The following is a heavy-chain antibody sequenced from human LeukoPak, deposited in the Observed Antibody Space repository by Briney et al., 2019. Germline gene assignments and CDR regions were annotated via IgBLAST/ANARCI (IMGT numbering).Heavy chain of an antibody. CDR2: INPNSGGT. Sequence: ASVKVSCKASGYTFTGYYMHWVRQAPGQGLEWMGWINPNSGGTNYAQKFQGRVTMTRDTSISTAYMELSRLRSDDTAVYYCARGRHRRGSYSGYYMDVWGKGTTVTVSS. CDR3: ARGRHRRGSYSGYYMDV. D-gene: IGHD1-26*01. V-gene: IGHV1-2*02. J-gene: IGHJ6*03. CDR1: GYTFTGYY.